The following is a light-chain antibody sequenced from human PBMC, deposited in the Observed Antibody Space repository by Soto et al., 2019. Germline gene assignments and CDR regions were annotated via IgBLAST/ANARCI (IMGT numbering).Light chain of an antibody. CDR2: GTS. Sequence: EIVLTQSPGTLSLSPGDRATFSCRTSQTINTEFLAWYQQRPGLAPRLLIHGTSNRATGIPDRFSGSGSGTDFTLTISALEPEDFAVYYCQRYGSSPLYAFGQGTKREI. J-gene: IGKJ2*01. V-gene: IGKV3-20*01. CDR3: QRYGSSPLYA. CDR1: QTINTEF.